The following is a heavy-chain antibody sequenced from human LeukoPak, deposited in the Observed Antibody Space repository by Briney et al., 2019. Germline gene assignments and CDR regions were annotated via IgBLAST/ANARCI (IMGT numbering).Heavy chain of an antibody. D-gene: IGHD6-25*01. J-gene: IGHJ1*01. CDR3: ARGRQRLAMTFDAEYFQH. CDR1: GYTFTSYG. CDR2: ISAYNGNT. V-gene: IGHV1-18*01. Sequence: ASVKVSCKASGYTFTSYGISWVRQAPGQGLEWMGWISAYNGNTNYAQKLQGRVTMTTDTSTSTAYMELRSLRSDDTAVYYCARGRQRLAMTFDAEYFQHWGQGTLVTVSS.